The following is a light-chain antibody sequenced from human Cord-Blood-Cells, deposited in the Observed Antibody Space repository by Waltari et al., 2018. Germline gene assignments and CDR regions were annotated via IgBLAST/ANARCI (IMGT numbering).Light chain of an antibody. Sequence: EIVLTQSPGTLSLSPGERATLSCRASQSVSSSYLAWYQQKPGQAPRLLIYGASSMATGIPDRFSGSVSGPDFPLTVSRLEPEDFAVYYCQQYGSSPGTFGQGTKLEIK. V-gene: IGKV3-20*01. J-gene: IGKJ2*01. CDR2: GAS. CDR1: QSVSSSY. CDR3: QQYGSSPGT.